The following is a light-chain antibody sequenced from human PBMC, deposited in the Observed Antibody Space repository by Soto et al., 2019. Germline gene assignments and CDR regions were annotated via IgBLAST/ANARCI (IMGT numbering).Light chain of an antibody. J-gene: IGLJ1*01. CDR2: DDS. V-gene: IGLV3-21*02. CDR1: NIGSKS. CDR3: QVWDRGSDHYV. Sequence: SYELTQPPSVSVAPGQTVRVTCGGKNIGSKSVHWYQQKPGQAPVLVVYDDSDRPSGIPERFSGSNSGNTATLTISTVEAGDEADYHCQVWDRGSDHYVFGSGTKVTVL.